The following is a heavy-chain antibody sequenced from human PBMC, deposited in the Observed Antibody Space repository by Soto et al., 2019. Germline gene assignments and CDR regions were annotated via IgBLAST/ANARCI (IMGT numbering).Heavy chain of an antibody. J-gene: IGHJ5*02. D-gene: IGHD2-21*02. CDR3: VRTAREGAVAPHWFDR. Sequence: SETLSLTCTVSGASIRSTDYYWSWIRQAPGKGLEWIGYVYYTGSTYYNPSLMSRLTISVDTSKNQFSLKLTSVTAAETAVYYCVRTAREGAVAPHWFDRWPQGTQVTVA. CDR1: GASIRSTDYY. CDR2: VYYTGST. V-gene: IGHV4-30-4*01.